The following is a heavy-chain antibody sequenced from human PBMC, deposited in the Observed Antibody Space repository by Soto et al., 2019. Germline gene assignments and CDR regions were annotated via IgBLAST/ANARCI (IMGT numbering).Heavy chain of an antibody. D-gene: IGHD3-10*01. CDR2: IYHSGST. Sequence: SETLSLTCTVSGYSISSGYYWGWIRQPPGKGLEWIGSIYHSGSTYYNPSLKSRVTISVDTSKNQFSLKLSSVTAADTAVYYCARDREYYGSGSYYDYWGQGTLVTVSS. V-gene: IGHV4-38-2*02. CDR1: GYSISSGYY. J-gene: IGHJ4*02. CDR3: ARDREYYGSGSYYDY.